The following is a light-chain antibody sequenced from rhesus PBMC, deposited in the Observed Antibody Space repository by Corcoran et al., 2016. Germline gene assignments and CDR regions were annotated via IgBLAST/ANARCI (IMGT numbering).Light chain of an antibody. CDR2: NTN. Sequence: QAVVTQEPSLTVSPGWTVTHTCGSSAGAVTSGNYPNWFQPKPGQAPRGLIYNTNSKHSWTPARFSGSLAGGNAALTLSGAQPEDEPEYYCLLDESGAYIFGAGTRLTVL. CDR1: AGAVTSGNY. CDR3: LLDESGAYI. J-gene: IGLJ1*01. V-gene: IGLV7-71*01.